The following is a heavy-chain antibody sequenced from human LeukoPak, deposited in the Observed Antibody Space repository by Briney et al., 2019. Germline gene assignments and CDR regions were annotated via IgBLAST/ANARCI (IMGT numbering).Heavy chain of an antibody. CDR3: ARDGSGWRSNAGWFDP. Sequence: ASVKVSCKASGYTFSDYYMHWVRQAPGQGLEWMGWINPNSGATNYAQKFQGRVTTTRDTSISTVYMELSRLRSDDTAVYYCARDGSGWRSNAGWFDPWGQGTLVTVSS. CDR1: GYTFSDYY. V-gene: IGHV1-2*02. D-gene: IGHD3-22*01. J-gene: IGHJ5*02. CDR2: INPNSGAT.